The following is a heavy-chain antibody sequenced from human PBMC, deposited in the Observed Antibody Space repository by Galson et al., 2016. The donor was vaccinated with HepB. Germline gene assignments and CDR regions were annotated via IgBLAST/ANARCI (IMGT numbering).Heavy chain of an antibody. V-gene: IGHV1-24*01. Sequence: SVKVSCKVSGYTLTELSMHWVRQAPGKGLEWMGGFDPEEAEIIYAQKFQGRVSMTEDTSTNTAYMELSSLTSEDTAMYYCTTDLKPDYDVLTGPLDYWGQGALVTVSS. CDR2: FDPEEAEI. CDR3: TTDLKPDYDVLTGPLDY. CDR1: GYTLTELS. D-gene: IGHD3-9*01. J-gene: IGHJ4*02.